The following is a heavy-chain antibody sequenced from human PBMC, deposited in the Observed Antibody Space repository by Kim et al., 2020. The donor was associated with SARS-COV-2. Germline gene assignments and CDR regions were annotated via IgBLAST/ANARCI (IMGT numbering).Heavy chain of an antibody. D-gene: IGHD4-17*01. CDR2: IKSKTDGGTT. V-gene: IGHV3-15*01. Sequence: GGSLRLSCAASGFTFSNDWMSWVRQAPGKGLEWVGRIKSKTDGGTTDYAATGQGRFTISSDDTKNTLYLQMNSPKTEDTAVYYCTTDRSAVTTYYYYYGMDLWGQGTPVTVSS. CDR1: GFTFSNDW. J-gene: IGHJ6*02. CDR3: TTDRSAVTTYYYYYGMDL.